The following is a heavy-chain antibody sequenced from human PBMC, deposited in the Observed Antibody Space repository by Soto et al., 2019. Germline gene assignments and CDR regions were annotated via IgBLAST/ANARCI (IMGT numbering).Heavy chain of an antibody. Sequence: PGGSLRLSCSVSGFTFSRFGMHWVRQAPGKGLEWVALISHDGNIKYYSDSVRGRFTISRDNSRTTLFLQMNSLGPEDTAIYFCAKTIVPAAVRTIDVWGLGTLVTVSS. V-gene: IGHV3-30*18. CDR3: AKTIVPAAVRTIDV. CDR1: GFTFSRFG. CDR2: ISHDGNIK. J-gene: IGHJ4*02. D-gene: IGHD2-2*01.